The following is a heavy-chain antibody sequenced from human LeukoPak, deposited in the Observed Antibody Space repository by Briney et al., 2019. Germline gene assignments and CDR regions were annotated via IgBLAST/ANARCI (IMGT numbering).Heavy chain of an antibody. V-gene: IGHV3-23*01. Sequence: GGSLRLSCAASGFSFSTYAMNWVRQAPGKGLEWASVIGDSGGSTYYADSVKGRFTISRDNSKNTLYLQMNSLRAEDTAVYYCAKGTTVLTATALDYWGQGTLVTVSS. CDR3: AKGTTVLTATALDY. D-gene: IGHD2-21*02. CDR2: IGDSGGST. CDR1: GFSFSTYA. J-gene: IGHJ4*02.